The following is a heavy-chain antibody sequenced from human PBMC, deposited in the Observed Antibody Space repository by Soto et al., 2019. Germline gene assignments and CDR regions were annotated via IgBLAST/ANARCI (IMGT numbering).Heavy chain of an antibody. V-gene: IGHV1-18*01. CDR3: ARQNYYSGMDV. CDR2: ISAYNGNT. J-gene: IGHJ6*02. CDR1: GGTFSSYA. Sequence: ASVKVSCKASGGTFSSYAISWVRQAPGQGLEWMGGISAYNGNTNYAQMFQGRVTMTTDTSTSTGYMELRSLRSDDTAVYYCARQNYYSGMDVWGQGTTVTVSS.